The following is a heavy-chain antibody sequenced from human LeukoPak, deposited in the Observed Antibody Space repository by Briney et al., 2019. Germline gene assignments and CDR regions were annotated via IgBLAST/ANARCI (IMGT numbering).Heavy chain of an antibody. J-gene: IGHJ5*02. CDR1: GYTFTSYG. CDR3: ARGGEYCTGVSCYWFDP. CDR2: ISAYNGNT. V-gene: IGHV1-18*04. D-gene: IGHD2-15*01. Sequence: ASVKLSCKTSGYTFTSYGISWVRQAPGQGLEWMGWISAYNGNTNYAQKVQGRVTMTTDTSTSTAYMELRSLRSDDTAVYYCARGGEYCTGVSCYWFDPWGQGTLVTVSS.